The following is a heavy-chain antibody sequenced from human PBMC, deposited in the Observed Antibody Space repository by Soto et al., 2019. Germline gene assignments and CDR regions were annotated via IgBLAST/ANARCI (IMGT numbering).Heavy chain of an antibody. J-gene: IGHJ4*02. D-gene: IGHD2-15*01. CDR2: IYYSGNT. CDR3: ARDQGYYFDY. CDR1: GGSISSGGYY. V-gene: IGHV4-31*03. Sequence: SETLSLTCTVSGGSISSGGYYWSWIRQHPGKGLEWIGYIYYSGNTYYNPSLKNRVTISVDTSKNQFSLKLSSVTAADTAVYYCARDQGYYFDYWGQGTLVTVSS.